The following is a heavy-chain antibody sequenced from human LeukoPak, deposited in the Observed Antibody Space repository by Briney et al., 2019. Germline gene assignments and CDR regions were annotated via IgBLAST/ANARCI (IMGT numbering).Heavy chain of an antibody. Sequence: SETLSLTCTVSGGSISSSSYYWGWIRQPPGKGLEWIGSIYYSGSTYYNPSLKSRVTISVDTSKNQFSLKPSSVTAADTAVYYCARDGQLWRLFDYWGQGTLVTVSS. CDR1: GGSISSSSYY. CDR3: ARDGQLWRLFDY. J-gene: IGHJ4*02. CDR2: IYYSGST. V-gene: IGHV4-39*07. D-gene: IGHD5-18*01.